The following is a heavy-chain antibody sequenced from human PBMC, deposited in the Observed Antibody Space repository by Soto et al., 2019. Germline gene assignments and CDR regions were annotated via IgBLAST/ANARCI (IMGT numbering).Heavy chain of an antibody. J-gene: IGHJ6*02. CDR1: GFTFSSYA. D-gene: IGHD3-22*01. V-gene: IGHV3-30-3*01. Sequence: VGSLRLSCAASGFTFSSYAMHWVRQAPGKGLEWVAVISYDGSNKYYADSVKGRFTISRDNSKNTLYLQMNSLRAEDTAVYYCARDYYDSSGYYYGYYYGMDVWGQGTTVTVSS. CDR3: ARDYYDSSGYYYGYYYGMDV. CDR2: ISYDGSNK.